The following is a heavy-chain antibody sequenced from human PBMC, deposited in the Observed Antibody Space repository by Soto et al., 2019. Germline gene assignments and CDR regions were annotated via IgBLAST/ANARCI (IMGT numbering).Heavy chain of an antibody. V-gene: IGHV4-59*08. D-gene: IGHD3-10*01. Sequence: QVQLQESGPGLVKPSETLSLTGTVSGGSISSYYWSWIRQPPGKGLEWIGYIYYSGSTNYNPSLKSRVTISVDTSKNQFSLKLSSVTAADTAVYYCARGVLLWFGELGAFDIWGQGTMVTVSS. CDR3: ARGVLLWFGELGAFDI. J-gene: IGHJ3*02. CDR1: GGSISSYY. CDR2: IYYSGST.